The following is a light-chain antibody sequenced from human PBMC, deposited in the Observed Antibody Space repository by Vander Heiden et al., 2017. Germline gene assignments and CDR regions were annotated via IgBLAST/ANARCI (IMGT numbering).Light chain of an antibody. J-gene: IGLJ3*02. Sequence: SHVLTQPPSVSVAPGKTATITCEGTNIGTRRVNWYQQRPGQAPVLVIFYNSDRPSGIPERFSGSNSGNTATLTISRVEAGDEADYYCQVWDSSSDHWVFGGGTKLTVL. CDR3: QVWDSSSDHWV. V-gene: IGLV3-21*04. CDR1: NIGTRR. CDR2: YNS.